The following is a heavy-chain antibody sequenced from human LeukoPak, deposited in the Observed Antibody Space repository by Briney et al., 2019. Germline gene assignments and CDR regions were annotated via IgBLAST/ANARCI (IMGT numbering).Heavy chain of an antibody. CDR1: GGSISSYY. J-gene: IGHJ4*02. CDR3: ARVEDVRYYDSSGYFRY. CDR2: IYYRGST. V-gene: IGHV4-59*01. D-gene: IGHD3-22*01. Sequence: PSETLSLTCTVSGGSISSYYWSWIRQPPGKGLEWIGYIYYRGSTNYNPSLKGLVTISVDTSKTQFSLKLSSVTAADTAVYYCARVEDVRYYDSSGYFRYWGQGTLVTVSS.